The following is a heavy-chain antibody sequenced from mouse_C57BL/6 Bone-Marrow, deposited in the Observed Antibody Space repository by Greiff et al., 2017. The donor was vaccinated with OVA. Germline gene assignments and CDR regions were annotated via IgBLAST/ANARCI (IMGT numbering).Heavy chain of an antibody. Sequence: VQLQQSGAELARPGASVKMSCKASGYTFTSYTMHWVTQRPGQGLEWIGYFNPSSGYIKYNQKFKAKATLTAARSSSTAYMQLSSRTSEDSAVYYFARERGHYYGSSYGFDYWGQGTTLTVSS. J-gene: IGHJ2*01. CDR1: GYTFTSYT. V-gene: IGHV1-4*01. CDR2: FNPSSGYI. CDR3: ARERGHYYGSSYGFDY. D-gene: IGHD1-1*01.